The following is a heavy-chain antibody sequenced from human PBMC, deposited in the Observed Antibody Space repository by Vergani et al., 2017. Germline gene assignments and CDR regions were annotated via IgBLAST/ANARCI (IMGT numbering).Heavy chain of an antibody. J-gene: IGHJ6*03. Sequence: QVQLVESGGGVVQPGRSLRLSCAASGFTFSSYAMHWVRQAPGKGLEWVAVISYDGSNKYYADSVKGRFTISRDNSKNTLYLQMNSLRAEDTAVYYCARDGDIVVVPVNYYYYMDVWGKGTTVTVSS. CDR3: ARDGDIVVVPVNYYYYMDV. CDR2: ISYDGSNK. D-gene: IGHD2-2*01. V-gene: IGHV3-30-3*01. CDR1: GFTFSSYA.